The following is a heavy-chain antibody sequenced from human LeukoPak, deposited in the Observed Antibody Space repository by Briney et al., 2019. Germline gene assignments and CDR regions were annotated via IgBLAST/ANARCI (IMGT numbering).Heavy chain of an antibody. CDR2: IYYSGST. J-gene: IGHJ4*02. CDR1: GGSISSYY. Sequence: PSETLSLTCTVPGGSISSYYWSWIRQPPGKGLEWIGYIYYSGSTNYNPSLKSRVTISVDTSKNQFSLKLSSVTAADTAVYYCAGNRFGELLSFDYWGQGTLVTVSS. CDR3: AGNRFGELLSFDY. V-gene: IGHV4-59*01. D-gene: IGHD3-10*01.